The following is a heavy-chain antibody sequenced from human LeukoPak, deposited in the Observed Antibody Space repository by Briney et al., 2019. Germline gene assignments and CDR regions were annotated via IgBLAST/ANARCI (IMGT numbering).Heavy chain of an antibody. D-gene: IGHD3-22*01. V-gene: IGHV4-34*01. Sequence: SETLSLTCAVYGGSFSGYYWSWIRQPPGEGLEWIGEINHSGSTNYNPSLKSRVTISVDTSKNQFSLKLSSVTAADTAVYYCARGHSSGYYLDYWGQGTLVTVSS. CDR2: INHSGST. CDR1: GGSFSGYY. CDR3: ARGHSSGYYLDY. J-gene: IGHJ4*02.